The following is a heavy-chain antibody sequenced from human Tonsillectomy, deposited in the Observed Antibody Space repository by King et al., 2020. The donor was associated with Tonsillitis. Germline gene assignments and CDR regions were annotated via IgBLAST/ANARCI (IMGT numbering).Heavy chain of an antibody. D-gene: IGHD4-17*01. J-gene: IGHJ3*02. V-gene: IGHV5-10-1*03. Sequence: VQLVESGAEVKKPGESLRISCKGSGHSFTSYWNSWVRQMPGKGLEWMGRIDPSDSYTNYSPSFEGHVTISADKSISTAYLQWSSLKASDTAMYYCARLYGDDVRVNAFDIWGQGTMVTVSS. CDR2: IDPSDSYT. CDR1: GHSFTSYW. CDR3: ARLYGDDVRVNAFDI.